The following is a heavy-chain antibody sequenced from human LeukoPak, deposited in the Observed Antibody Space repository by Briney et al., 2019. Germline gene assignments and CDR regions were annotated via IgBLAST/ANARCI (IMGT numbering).Heavy chain of an antibody. V-gene: IGHV6-1*01. CDR1: GDSVSSNSAA. J-gene: IGHJ4*02. Sequence: SQTLSLTCAISGDSVSSNSAAWNWIRQSPSRGLEWLGRTYYRSKWCNDYAVSVRSRITVKADTSKNRFSLQLNSVTPEDTALYYCARGWGYCSGGSCHVFDSWGQGTLVTVSS. CDR3: ARGWGYCSGGSCHVFDS. D-gene: IGHD2-15*01. CDR2: TYYRSKWCN.